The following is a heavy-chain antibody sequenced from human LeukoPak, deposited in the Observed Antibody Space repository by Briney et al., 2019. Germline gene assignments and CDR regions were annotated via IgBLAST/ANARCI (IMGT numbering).Heavy chain of an antibody. CDR1: EFTFSSYS. V-gene: IGHV3-21*01. D-gene: IGHD3-9*01. CDR2: ISSSSRYL. CDR3: ARDHWDILTGYYIDY. J-gene: IGHJ4*02. Sequence: PGGSLRLSCAASEFTFSSYSMNWVHQAPGKGLEWVSSISSSSRYLYYADSVKGRFTISRDNAKNSLYLQMNSLRAEDTAVYYCARDHWDILTGYYIDYWGQGTLVTVSS.